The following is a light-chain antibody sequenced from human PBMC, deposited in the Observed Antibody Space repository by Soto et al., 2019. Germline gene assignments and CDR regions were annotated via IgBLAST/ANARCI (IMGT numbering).Light chain of an antibody. CDR1: QSVSSN. CDR3: QQYNNWLQT. J-gene: IGKJ1*01. CDR2: GAS. Sequence: IGMTQSPATQSVSPGERATLSCRASQSVSSNLAWYQQKPGQAPRLLISGASTRATGIPARFSGSGSGTEFSLTISSLQSEDVAVYYCQQYNNWLQTFGQGTKV. V-gene: IGKV3-15*01.